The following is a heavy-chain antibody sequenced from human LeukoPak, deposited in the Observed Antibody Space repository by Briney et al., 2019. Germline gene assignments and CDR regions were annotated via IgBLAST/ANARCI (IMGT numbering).Heavy chain of an antibody. CDR1: GFTFSSYA. CDR2: ISGSGGST. D-gene: IGHD3-3*01. Sequence: QSGGSLRLSCAASGFTFSSYAMSWVRQAPGKGLEWVSAISGSGGSTYYADSVKGRFTISRDNAKSSLYLQMNNLRAEDTAVYYCARDRKATYYDFWSGSDAFDIWGQGTMVTVSS. J-gene: IGHJ3*02. V-gene: IGHV3-23*01. CDR3: ARDRKATYYDFWSGSDAFDI.